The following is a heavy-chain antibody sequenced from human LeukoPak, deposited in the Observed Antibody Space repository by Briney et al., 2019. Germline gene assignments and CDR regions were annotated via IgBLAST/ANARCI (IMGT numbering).Heavy chain of an antibody. V-gene: IGHV3-53*01. CDR1: GFTVSSNY. J-gene: IGHJ3*02. CDR2: IYSGGGT. Sequence: GGSLRLSCAASGFTVSSNYMSWVRQAPGKGLEWVSVIYSGGGTYYADSVKGRFTISRDNSKNTLYLQMNSLRAEDTAVYYCARVLIDYGDYENSFDIWGQGTMVTVSS. CDR3: ARVLIDYGDYENSFDI. D-gene: IGHD4-17*01.